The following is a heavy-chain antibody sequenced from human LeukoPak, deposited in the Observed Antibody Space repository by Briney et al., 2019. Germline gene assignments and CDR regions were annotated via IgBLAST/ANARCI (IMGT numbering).Heavy chain of an antibody. Sequence: SETLSLTCAVYGGSFSGYYWSWIRQPPGKGLEWIGEINHSGSTNYNPSLKSRVTISVDTSKNQFSLKLSSVTAADTAVYYCARGSRYSNPPSSYWGQGTLVTVSS. CDR3: ARGSRYSNPPSSY. J-gene: IGHJ4*02. D-gene: IGHD4-11*01. V-gene: IGHV4-34*01. CDR1: GGSFSGYY. CDR2: INHSGST.